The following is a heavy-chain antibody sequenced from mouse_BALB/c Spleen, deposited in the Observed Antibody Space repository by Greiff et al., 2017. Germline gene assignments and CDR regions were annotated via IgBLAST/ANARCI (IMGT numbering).Heavy chain of an antibody. Sequence: QVKLKQPGAELVRPGASVTLSCKASGYTFTSYWVNWVKQRPEQGLGWIGRIDPYDSETHYNQKFKDKAIFTVDKSSSTAYMHLISLTSEDSAVYDCARLDYYAMDYWGQGTSVTVSS. CDR1: GYTFTSYW. V-gene: IGHV1-52*01. CDR3: ARLDYYAMDY. J-gene: IGHJ4*01. CDR2: IDPYDSET.